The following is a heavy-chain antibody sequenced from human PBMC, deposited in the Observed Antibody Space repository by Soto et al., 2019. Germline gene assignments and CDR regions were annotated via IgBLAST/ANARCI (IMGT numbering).Heavy chain of an antibody. Sequence: HPGGSLRLSCAASGFTFSSYAMSWVRQAPGKGLEWVSAISGSGGSTYYADSVKGRFTISRDNSKNTLYLQMNSLRAEDTAVYYCAKESASGITMIVVVITNRLFDYWGQGTLVTVSS. J-gene: IGHJ4*02. V-gene: IGHV3-23*01. CDR2: ISGSGGST. CDR3: AKESASGITMIVVVITNRLFDY. CDR1: GFTFSSYA. D-gene: IGHD3-22*01.